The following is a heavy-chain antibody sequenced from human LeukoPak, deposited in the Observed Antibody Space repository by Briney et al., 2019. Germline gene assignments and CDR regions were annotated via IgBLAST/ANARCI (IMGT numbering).Heavy chain of an antibody. J-gene: IGHJ4*02. CDR1: GFTVSSSY. CDR2: FYRGEIT. Sequence: PGGSLRLSCAASGFTVSSSYMYWARQAPGKGLEWVSFFYRGEITYYADSVKGRFTISRDNSKNTLYLQMNSLRVEDTALYYCARDMSSGYFYFDYWGQGTLVTVSS. V-gene: IGHV3-53*01. CDR3: ARDMSSGYFYFDY. D-gene: IGHD3-22*01.